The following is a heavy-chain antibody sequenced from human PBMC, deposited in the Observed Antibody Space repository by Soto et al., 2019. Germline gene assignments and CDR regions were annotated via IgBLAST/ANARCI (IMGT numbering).Heavy chain of an antibody. D-gene: IGHD3-3*01. V-gene: IGHV3-23*01. J-gene: IGHJ4*02. CDR3: AKLDLSYYDVWSGYEVFDY. CDR2: ISGSGGST. CDR1: GFTFSSYA. Sequence: GGSLRLSCAASGFTFSSYAMSWVRQAPGKGLEWVSAISGSGGSTYYADSVKGRFTISRDNSKITLYLQMNSLRAEDTAVYYCAKLDLSYYDVWSGYEVFDYWGQGTLVTVSS.